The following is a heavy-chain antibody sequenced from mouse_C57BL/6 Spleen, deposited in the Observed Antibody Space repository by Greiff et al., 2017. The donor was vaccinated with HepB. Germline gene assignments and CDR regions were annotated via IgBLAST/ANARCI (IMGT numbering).Heavy chain of an antibody. CDR2: ISSGSSTI. V-gene: IGHV5-17*01. CDR3: ARVDYFAY. Sequence: EVQVVESGGGLVKPGGSLKLSCAASGFTFSDYGMHWVRQAPEKGLEWVAYISSGSSTIYYADTVKGRFTISRDNAKNTLFLQMTSLRSEDTAMYYCARVDYFAYWGQGTLVTVSA. CDR1: GFTFSDYG. J-gene: IGHJ3*01. D-gene: IGHD2-4*01.